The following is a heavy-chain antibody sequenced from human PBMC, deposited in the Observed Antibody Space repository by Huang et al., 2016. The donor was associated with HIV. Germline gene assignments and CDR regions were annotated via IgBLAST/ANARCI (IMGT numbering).Heavy chain of an antibody. J-gene: IGHJ3*02. CDR1: GFSFSTYT. CDR2: ITSSSGSI. V-gene: IGHV3-48*01. CDR3: ARFGSYYYGSGSYLDAFDI. Sequence: EVQLMESGGGLVQPGGSLRLSCAASGFSFSTYTLNWVRQAPGKGLELVSSITSSSGSIYYADSVKCLFTISRDNAKNSLYLQMNSLRAEDTAVYYCARFGSYYYGSGSYLDAFDIWGQGTMVTVSS. D-gene: IGHD3-10*01.